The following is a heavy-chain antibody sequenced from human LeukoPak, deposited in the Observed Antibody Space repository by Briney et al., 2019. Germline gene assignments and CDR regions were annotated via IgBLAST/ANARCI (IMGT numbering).Heavy chain of an antibody. Sequence: SSQTLSLTCTVSGGSISSGSYYWSWIRQPAGKGLEWIGRIYTSGSTNYNPSLKSRVTISVDTSKNQFSLKLSSVTAADTAVYYCARDSGYSSSWYKYGEDYYYGMDVWGQGTTVTVSS. CDR3: ARDSGYSSSWYKYGEDYYYGMDV. V-gene: IGHV4-61*02. J-gene: IGHJ6*02. CDR2: IYTSGST. CDR1: GGSISSGSYY. D-gene: IGHD6-13*01.